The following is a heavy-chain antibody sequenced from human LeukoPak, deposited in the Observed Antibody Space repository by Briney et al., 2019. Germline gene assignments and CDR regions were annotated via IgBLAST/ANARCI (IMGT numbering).Heavy chain of an antibody. CDR2: IYYSGST. V-gene: IGHV4-39*01. J-gene: IGHJ3*02. Sequence: SETLSLTCTVSGGSISSSSYYWGWIRQPPGKGLEWIGSIYYSGSTYYNPSLKSRVTISVDTSKNQFSLKLSSVTAADTAVYYCASRGRTSRYSYGSGDAFDIWGQGTMVTVSS. CDR1: GGSISSSSYY. CDR3: ASRGRTSRYSYGSGDAFDI. D-gene: IGHD5-18*01.